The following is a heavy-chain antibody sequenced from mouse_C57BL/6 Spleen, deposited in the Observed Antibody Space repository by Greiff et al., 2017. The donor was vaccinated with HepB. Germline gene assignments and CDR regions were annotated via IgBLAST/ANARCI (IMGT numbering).Heavy chain of an antibody. Sequence: VQLQQSGTVLARPGASVKMSCKTSGYTFTSYWMHWVKQRPGQGLEWIGAIYPGNSDTSYNQKFKGKAKLTAVTSASTAYMELSSLTNEDSAVYYCTGHDDGYYVGDYWGQGTTLTVSS. D-gene: IGHD2-3*01. CDR1: GYTFTSYW. CDR2: IYPGNSDT. J-gene: IGHJ2*01. V-gene: IGHV1-5*01. CDR3: TGHDDGYYVGDY.